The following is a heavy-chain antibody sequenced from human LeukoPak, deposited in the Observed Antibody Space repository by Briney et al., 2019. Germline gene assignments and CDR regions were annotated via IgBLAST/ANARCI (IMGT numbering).Heavy chain of an antibody. CDR1: GGSISGYY. CDR2: IHYTGST. J-gene: IGHJ5*02. D-gene: IGHD3-10*01. Sequence: SETLSLTCTVSGGSISGYYWSWIRQSPGKGLECIGYIHYTGSTNYNPSLKSRVTISVETSKNQFSLKLKSVTAADTAVYYCARGGYYGSGNDFRFDPWGQGTLVTVSS. V-gene: IGHV4-59*01. CDR3: ARGGYYGSGNDFRFDP.